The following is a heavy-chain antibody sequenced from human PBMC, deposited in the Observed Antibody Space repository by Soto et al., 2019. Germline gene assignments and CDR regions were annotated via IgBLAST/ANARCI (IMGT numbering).Heavy chain of an antibody. D-gene: IGHD6-19*01. Sequence: ASVKVSCKASGFTFTSSAMQWVRQARGQRLEWIGWIVVGSGNTNYAQKFQERVTITRDMSTSTAYMELSSLRSEDTAVYYCAGEVREAVAGTGYYYYMDVWGKGTTVTVSS. J-gene: IGHJ6*03. V-gene: IGHV1-58*02. CDR3: AGEVREAVAGTGYYYYMDV. CDR2: IVVGSGNT. CDR1: GFTFTSSA.